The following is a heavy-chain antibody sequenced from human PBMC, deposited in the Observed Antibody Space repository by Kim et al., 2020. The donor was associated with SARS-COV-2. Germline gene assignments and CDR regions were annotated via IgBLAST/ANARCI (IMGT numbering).Heavy chain of an antibody. J-gene: IGHJ4*02. CDR2: GST. V-gene: IGHV4-4*02. CDR3: ASQSAAGDY. Sequence: GSTNYNPSLKSRVTISVDKSKNQFSLKLSSVTAADTAVYYCASQSAAGDYWGQGTLVTVSS. D-gene: IGHD6-13*01.